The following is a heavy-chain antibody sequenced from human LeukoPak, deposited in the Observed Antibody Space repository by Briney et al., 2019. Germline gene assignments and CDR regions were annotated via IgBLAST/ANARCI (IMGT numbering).Heavy chain of an antibody. V-gene: IGHV4-34*01. CDR3: AKVDGSCSGGSCPSGNWFDP. CDR1: GGSFSGYY. Sequence: SETLSLTCAVYGGSFSGYYWSWIRQPPGKGLEWIGEINHSGSTNYNPSLKSRVTISVDTSKNQFYVKLSSVTAADTAVYYCAKVDGSCSGGSCPSGNWFDPWGQGALVTVSS. CDR2: INHSGST. J-gene: IGHJ5*02. D-gene: IGHD2-15*01.